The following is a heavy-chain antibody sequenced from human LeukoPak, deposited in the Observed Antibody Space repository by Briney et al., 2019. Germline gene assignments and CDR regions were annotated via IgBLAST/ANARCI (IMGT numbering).Heavy chain of an antibody. V-gene: IGHV7-4-1*02. D-gene: IGHD1-26*01. CDR3: ARVIKYSFSVGCFDP. CDR2: INTNTGNP. J-gene: IGHJ5*02. CDR1: GYSFPMYA. Sequence: ASVKVSCKASGYSFPMYAINWVRQAPGQGLEWMVWINTNTGNPTYAQGFTGRFVFSLDTSVTTAYLQISSLRAEDTAVYYCARVIKYSFSVGCFDPWGQGTQVTVSS.